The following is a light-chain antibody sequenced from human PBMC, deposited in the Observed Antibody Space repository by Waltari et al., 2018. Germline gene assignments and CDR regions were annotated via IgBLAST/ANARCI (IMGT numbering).Light chain of an antibody. V-gene: IGLV2-23*02. Sequence: QSTLTQPASVSGSPGQSVTISCTGTSGDVGLYNYVSWYQQYPGTVPKLIIHDVHERPSGVSSRFCGSKSDNTASLTISGLQAEDEADYYCCSYANSNTLVFGGGTKLTVL. CDR1: SGDVGLYNY. J-gene: IGLJ3*02. CDR3: CSYANSNTLV. CDR2: DVH.